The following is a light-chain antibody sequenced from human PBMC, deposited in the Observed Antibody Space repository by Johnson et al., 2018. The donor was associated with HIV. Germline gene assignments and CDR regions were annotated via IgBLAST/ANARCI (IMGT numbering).Light chain of an antibody. CDR3: GAWDSSLSAYV. J-gene: IGLJ1*01. CDR1: SSNIGNNF. Sequence: QSVLTQPPSVSAAPGQRVTRSYSGSSSNIGNNFVSWFRQLPLRAPKVLIYDNNERPPGIPARFSGSKSGTSATLVITALQTGDEADYYCGAWDSSLSAYVFGTGTKVTVL. CDR2: DNN. V-gene: IGLV1-51*01.